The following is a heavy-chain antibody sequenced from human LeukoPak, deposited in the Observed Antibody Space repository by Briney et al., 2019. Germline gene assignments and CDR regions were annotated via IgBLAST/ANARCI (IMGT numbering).Heavy chain of an antibody. CDR2: ISSSSSTI. CDR1: GFTFSSYG. D-gene: IGHD3-9*01. J-gene: IGHJ5*02. CDR3: ARGGYILTANWFDP. Sequence: PGGSLRLSCAASGFTFSSYGMSWVRQAPGKGLEWVSYISSSSSTIYYADSVKGRFTISRDNAKNSLYLQMNSLRAEDTAVYYCARGGYILTANWFDPWGQGTLVTASS. V-gene: IGHV3-48*01.